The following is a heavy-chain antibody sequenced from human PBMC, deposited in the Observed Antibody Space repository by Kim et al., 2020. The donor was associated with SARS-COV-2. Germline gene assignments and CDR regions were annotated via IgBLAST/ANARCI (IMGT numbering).Heavy chain of an antibody. D-gene: IGHD5-12*01. Sequence: GGSLRLSCAASGFTFSSYAMSWVRQAPGKGLECVSAISGSGGSTYYADSVKGRFTISRDNSKNTLYLQMNSLRAEDTAVYYCAKDHRFSGGYDQGPFDYWGQGTLVTVSS. CDR2: ISGSGGST. V-gene: IGHV3-23*01. CDR1: GFTFSSYA. J-gene: IGHJ4*02. CDR3: AKDHRFSGGYDQGPFDY.